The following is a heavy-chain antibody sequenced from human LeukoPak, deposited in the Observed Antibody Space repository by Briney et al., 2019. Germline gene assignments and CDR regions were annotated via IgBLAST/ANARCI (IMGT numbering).Heavy chain of an antibody. J-gene: IGHJ4*02. CDR3: ARGWGSFDY. D-gene: IGHD3-16*01. Sequence: ASLKVSCKASGYTFTSYFMHWVRQAPGQGLEWMGIINPSSGSTTYAQKFQGRVTMTRDTSTSTVYMGLSSLRSEDTAVYYCARGWGSFDYWGQGTLVTVSS. V-gene: IGHV1-46*01. CDR1: GYTFTSYF. CDR2: INPSSGST.